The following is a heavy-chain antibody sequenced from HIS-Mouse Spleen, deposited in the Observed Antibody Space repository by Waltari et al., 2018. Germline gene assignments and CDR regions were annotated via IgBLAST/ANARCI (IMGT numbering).Heavy chain of an antibody. CDR3: ARAPTGFLEWFDAFDI. J-gene: IGHJ3*02. CDR1: GGSISSSSYF. CDR2: IYSSGST. D-gene: IGHD3-3*01. V-gene: IGHV4-39*07. Sequence: QLQLQESGPGLVKPSETLSLTCTVSGGSISSSSYFWGWIRQPPGKGLEWIGSIYSSGSTYYNPSLKSRVTISVDTSKNQFSLKLSSVTAADTAVYYCARAPTGFLEWFDAFDIWGQGTMVTVSS.